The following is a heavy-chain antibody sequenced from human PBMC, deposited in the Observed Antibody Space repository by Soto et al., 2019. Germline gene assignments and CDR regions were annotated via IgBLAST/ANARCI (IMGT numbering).Heavy chain of an antibody. J-gene: IGHJ4*02. V-gene: IGHV2-5*02. Sequence: QITLNESGPTVVKPAETLTLTCTFSGFSLTTSGVGVGWIRQSPGKAPEWLALLYWDEDKRYSASLKSRLTSTKDTSKNQVVLTMASVDPADTATYYCAHRILRTVFGLVTTTAIYFDFWGQGTPVVVSS. CDR3: AHRILRTVFGLVTTTAIYFDF. CDR2: LYWDEDK. D-gene: IGHD3-3*01. CDR1: GFSLTTSGVG.